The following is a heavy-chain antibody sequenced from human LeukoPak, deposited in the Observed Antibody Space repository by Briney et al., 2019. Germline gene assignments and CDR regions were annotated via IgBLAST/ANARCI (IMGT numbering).Heavy chain of an antibody. CDR1: GFTFSSYG. Sequence: GGSLRLSCAASGFTFSSYGMHWVRQAPGKGLEWVAFIRYDGSNKYYADSVKGRFTISRDNSKNTLYLQMNSLRAEDTAVYYCARDLTDPPYYYYIDVWGKGTTVTISS. J-gene: IGHJ6*03. V-gene: IGHV3-30*02. CDR2: IRYDGSNK. CDR3: ARDLTDPPYYYYIDV.